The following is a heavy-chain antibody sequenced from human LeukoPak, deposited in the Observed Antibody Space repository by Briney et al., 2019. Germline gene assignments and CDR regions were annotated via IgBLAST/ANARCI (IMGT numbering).Heavy chain of an antibody. CDR2: INPKSGDA. D-gene: IGHD3-16*01. CDR1: GSTFSDNH. V-gene: IGHV1-2*02. Sequence: ASVKVSCKASGSTFSDNHINWVRQASGQGPEWMGWINPKSGDASYNQAFQGRVTMTRDTSISTAYMELNRLRSDDTAMYYCARGEYSNGYPYRLDSWGQGTLVTVSS. J-gene: IGHJ4*02. CDR3: ARGEYSNGYPYRLDS.